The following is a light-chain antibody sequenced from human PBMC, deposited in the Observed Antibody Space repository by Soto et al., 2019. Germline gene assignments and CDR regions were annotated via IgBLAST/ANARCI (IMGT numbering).Light chain of an antibody. V-gene: IGLV2-11*01. CDR2: DVT. CDR1: SSDVGGYNF. J-gene: IGLJ3*02. Sequence: QSALTQPRSVSGSPGQSVTISCTGTSSDVGGYNFVSWYQQHPGKAPQLIIYDVTKRPSGVPDRFSGSKSGNTASLTISGLQAEDEADYYCCSYAGSYTLWVFGGGPQLTVL. CDR3: CSYAGSYTLWV.